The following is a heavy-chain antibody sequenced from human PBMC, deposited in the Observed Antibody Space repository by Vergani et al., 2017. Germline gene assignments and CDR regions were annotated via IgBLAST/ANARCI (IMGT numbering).Heavy chain of an antibody. J-gene: IGHJ6*03. CDR1: GFTVSSNY. Sequence: EVQLVETGGGLIQPGGSLRLSCAASGFTVSSNYMSWVRQAPGKGVEWVSVIYSGGSTYYADSVKGRFTISRDNSKNTLYLQMNSLRAEDTAVYYCARVGFGEAVGVGTYYYYYMDVWGKGTTVTVSS. V-gene: IGHV3-53*02. CDR2: IYSGGST. D-gene: IGHD3-10*01. CDR3: ARVGFGEAVGVGTYYYYYMDV.